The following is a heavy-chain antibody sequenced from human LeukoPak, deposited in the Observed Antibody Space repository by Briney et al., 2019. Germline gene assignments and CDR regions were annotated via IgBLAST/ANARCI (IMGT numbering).Heavy chain of an antibody. CDR3: ARDAGDKVAYYYDSSGYYRY. J-gene: IGHJ4*02. CDR2: IYHSGST. V-gene: IGHV4-38-2*02. D-gene: IGHD3-22*01. Sequence: SETLSLTCAVSGYSTSSGYYWGWIRQPPGKGLEWIGSIYHSGSTYYNPSLKSRVTISVDTSKNQFSLKLSSVPAADTAVYYCARDAGDKVAYYYDSSGYYRYWGQGTLVTVSS. CDR1: GYSTSSGYY.